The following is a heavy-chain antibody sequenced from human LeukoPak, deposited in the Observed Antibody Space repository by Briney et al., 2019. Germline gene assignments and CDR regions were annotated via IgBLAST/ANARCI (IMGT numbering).Heavy chain of an antibody. V-gene: IGHV3-9*01. D-gene: IGHD3-16*01. CDR2: ITWNSGSI. CDR3: AKDTRPWGGFDY. Sequence: GGSLRLSCAASGFTFDDYAMQWVRHAPGKGRERVSGITWNSGSIAYAHSLKGRFTISRDTAKNSLYLQMNSLRADDTALYYCAKDTRPWGGFDYCGQGPLVTVSS. CDR1: GFTFDDYA. J-gene: IGHJ4*02.